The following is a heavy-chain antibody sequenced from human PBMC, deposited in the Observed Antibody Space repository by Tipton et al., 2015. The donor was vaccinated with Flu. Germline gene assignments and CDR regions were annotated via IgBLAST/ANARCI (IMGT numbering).Heavy chain of an antibody. D-gene: IGHD3-9*01. CDR3: ARLSYDILTGYYPHLDY. CDR1: GGSISSSSYY. V-gene: IGHV4-39*01. J-gene: IGHJ4*02. Sequence: LRLSCTVSGGSISSSSYYWGWIRQPPGKGLEWIGSIYYSGSTYYNPSLKSRVTISVDTSKNQFSLKLSSVTAADTAVYYCARLSYDILTGYYPHLDYWGQGALVTVSS. CDR2: IYYSGST.